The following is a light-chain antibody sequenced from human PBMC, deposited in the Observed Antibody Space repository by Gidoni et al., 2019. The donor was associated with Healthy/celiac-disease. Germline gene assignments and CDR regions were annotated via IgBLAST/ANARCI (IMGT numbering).Light chain of an antibody. Sequence: DIQMTQSPSSLSASVGDRVTITCRASQSISSSLNWYQQKPGKAPKLLIYAASSLQSGVPSRFSGSGSGTDFTLTISSLQPEDFATYYCQQSYSTLALTFXGXTKVEIK. CDR1: QSISSS. V-gene: IGKV1-39*01. CDR2: AAS. CDR3: QQSYSTLALT. J-gene: IGKJ4*01.